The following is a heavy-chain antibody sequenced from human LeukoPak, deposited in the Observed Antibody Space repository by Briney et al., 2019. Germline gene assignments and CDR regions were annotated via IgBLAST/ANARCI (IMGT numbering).Heavy chain of an antibody. D-gene: IGHD2-15*01. CDR2: TYNGGST. CDR1: GLIVSSTY. J-gene: IGHJ5*02. Sequence: GGSLTLSCAASGLIVSSTYMNWVRQAPGKGLEWVSVTYNGGSTYYADSVTGRFSISRDNSKNTLNLQMNSLTVEDTAVYYCVREGGYCSGDTCFKWFDTWGQGILGTVSS. CDR3: VREGGYCSGDTCFKWFDT. V-gene: IGHV3-53*01.